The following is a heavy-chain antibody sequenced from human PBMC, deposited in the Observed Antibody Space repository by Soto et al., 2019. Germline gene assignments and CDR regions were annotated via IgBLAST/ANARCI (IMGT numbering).Heavy chain of an antibody. CDR3: ARGRTHDY. V-gene: IGHV1-18*04. J-gene: IGHJ4*02. CDR1: GYTFTSYG. CDR2: ISAYNGNT. Sequence: DALNVSCKASGYTFTSYGNSWVRQAPGQGLEWMGWISAYNGNTNYAQKLQGRVTMTTDTSTSTAYMELRSLRSDDTAVYYCARGRTHDYWGQGTLVTVSS.